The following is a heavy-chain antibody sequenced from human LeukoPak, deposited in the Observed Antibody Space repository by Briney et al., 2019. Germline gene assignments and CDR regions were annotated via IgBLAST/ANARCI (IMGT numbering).Heavy chain of an antibody. Sequence: ESLKISCKGSGYSFTSYWIGWVRQMPGKGLEGMGIIYPADSDTIYRPSFQGQVTISVDKSISTAYMQWSSLKASDNGMYYCARGYSGSSSGDAFDIWGQGTMVTVSS. CDR3: ARGYSGSSSGDAFDI. D-gene: IGHD1-26*01. CDR1: GYSFTSYW. V-gene: IGHV5-51*01. CDR2: IYPADSDT. J-gene: IGHJ3*02.